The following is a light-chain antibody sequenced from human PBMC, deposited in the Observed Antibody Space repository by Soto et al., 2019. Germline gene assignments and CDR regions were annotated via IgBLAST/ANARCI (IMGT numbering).Light chain of an antibody. CDR1: SSDVGGYNY. CDR3: SSYTSGSTWV. J-gene: IGLJ3*02. Sequence: QSVLTQPASGSGAPGQSSTISCTGTSSDVGGYNYVSWYQQHPGKAPKHMIYEVSNRPSGVSNRFSGSKSGNTASLTISGLQSEDEADYYCSSYTSGSTWVFGGGTKLTV. CDR2: EVS. V-gene: IGLV2-14*01.